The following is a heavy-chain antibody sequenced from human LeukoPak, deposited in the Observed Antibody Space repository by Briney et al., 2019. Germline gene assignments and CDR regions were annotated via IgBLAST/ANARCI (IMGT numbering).Heavy chain of an antibody. Sequence: GGSLRLSCAASGFTFSSYAMSWVRQSPGKGSEWVSGISASGGSSYYADSVKGRFTISRDNFKNTLYLQMNSLRAEDTALYYCAKDSMSYFDSWGQGTLVTVSS. D-gene: IGHD2-2*01. CDR2: ISASGGSS. CDR1: GFTFSSYA. J-gene: IGHJ4*02. V-gene: IGHV3-23*01. CDR3: AKDSMSYFDS.